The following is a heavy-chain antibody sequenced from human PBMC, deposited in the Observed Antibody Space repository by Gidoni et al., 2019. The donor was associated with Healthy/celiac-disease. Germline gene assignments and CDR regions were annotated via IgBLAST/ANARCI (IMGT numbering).Heavy chain of an antibody. CDR1: GYTFTSYY. J-gene: IGHJ4*02. V-gene: IGHV1-46*03. CDR3: ARDLTPFGSYPLDY. Sequence: QVQLVQSGAEVKKPGASVKVSCKASGYTFTSYYMHWVRQAPGQGLEWMGIINPRGGSTSYAQKFQGRVTMTRDTSTSTVYIDLSSLRSEDTAVYYCARDLTPFGSYPLDYWGQGTLVTVSS. CDR2: INPRGGST. D-gene: IGHD1-26*01.